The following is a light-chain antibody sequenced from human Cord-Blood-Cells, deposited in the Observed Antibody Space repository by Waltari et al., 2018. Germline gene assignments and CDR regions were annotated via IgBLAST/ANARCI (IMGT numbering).Light chain of an antibody. V-gene: IGLV2-23*03. CDR1: SSDVGSYNL. J-gene: IGLJ2*01. Sequence: QSALTQPASVSGSPGQSITISCTGTSSDVGSYNLVSWYQQHPGKAPQLMIYEGSKRPSGVSNRFSGSKSGNTASLTISWLQAEDEADYYCCSYAGSSTFDVVFGGGTKLTVL. CDR3: CSYAGSSTFDVV. CDR2: EGS.